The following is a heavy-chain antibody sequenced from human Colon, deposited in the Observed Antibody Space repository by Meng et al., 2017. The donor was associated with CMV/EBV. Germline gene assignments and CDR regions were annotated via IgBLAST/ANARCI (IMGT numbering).Heavy chain of an antibody. V-gene: IGHV1-18*01. D-gene: IGHD4-17*01. CDR1: GYKFGIYG. Sequence: KASGYKFGIYGITWVRQVPGQGLEWVGWISAENGNTNYAQKFQGRVTVTTDTSTKTAYMELRGLKSDDSAVYYCARAGAAVTTHFDRWGQGTLVTVSS. CDR2: ISAENGNT. CDR3: ARAGAAVTTHFDR. J-gene: IGHJ4*02.